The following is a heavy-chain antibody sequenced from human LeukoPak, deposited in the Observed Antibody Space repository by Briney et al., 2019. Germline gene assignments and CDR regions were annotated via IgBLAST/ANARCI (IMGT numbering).Heavy chain of an antibody. V-gene: IGHV3-9*01. J-gene: IGHJ3*02. Sequence: PGGSLRLSCAASGFTFDDYAMHWVRQAPGKGLEWVSGISWNSGSIGYADSVKGRFTISRDNAKNSLYLQMNSLRAEDTALYYCARDGDYDSSGRAFDIWGQGTMVTVSS. D-gene: IGHD3-22*01. CDR2: ISWNSGSI. CDR1: GFTFDDYA. CDR3: ARDGDYDSSGRAFDI.